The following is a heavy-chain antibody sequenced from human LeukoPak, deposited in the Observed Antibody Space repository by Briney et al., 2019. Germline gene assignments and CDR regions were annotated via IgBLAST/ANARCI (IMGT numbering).Heavy chain of an antibody. CDR3: ATQYDFWSGYYYYYGMDV. D-gene: IGHD3-3*01. CDR2: INHSGST. Sequence: SETLCLTCAAYGLSFSGYYWSWVRQPPGKGLEWIWEINHSGSTNYNPSLKCRVTISVDTSKNQFSLKLSSVTAADTAVYYCATQYDFWSGYYYYYGMDVWGQGTTVTVSS. V-gene: IGHV4-34*01. J-gene: IGHJ6*02. CDR1: GLSFSGYY.